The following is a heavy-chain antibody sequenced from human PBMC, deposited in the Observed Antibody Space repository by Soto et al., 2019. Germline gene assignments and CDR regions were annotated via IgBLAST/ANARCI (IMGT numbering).Heavy chain of an antibody. CDR1: GFTFSSYW. D-gene: IGHD3-3*01. CDR3: ARDSRRITIFGVARFRPSYGMDV. Sequence: GGSMKISCAASGFTFSSYWMHWVRQAPGRGLVWVSRINSDGSSTSYADSVKGRFTISRDNAKNTLYLQMNSLRAEDTAVYYCARDSRRITIFGVARFRPSYGMDVWGQGTTVTSP. CDR2: INSDGSST. V-gene: IGHV3-74*01. J-gene: IGHJ6*02.